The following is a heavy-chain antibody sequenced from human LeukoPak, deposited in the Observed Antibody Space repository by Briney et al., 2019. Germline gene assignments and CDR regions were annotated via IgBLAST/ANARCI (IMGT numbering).Heavy chain of an antibody. D-gene: IGHD1-26*01. CDR1: GGSISSYY. Sequence: SETLSLTCTVSGGSISSYYWSWIRQPPGKGLEWIGYIYYSGSTNYNPSLKSRVTISVDTSKNQFSLKLSSVTAADTAVYYCARQRSGAFDIWGQGTMVTVSS. CDR2: IYYSGST. J-gene: IGHJ3*02. CDR3: ARQRSGAFDI. V-gene: IGHV4-59*08.